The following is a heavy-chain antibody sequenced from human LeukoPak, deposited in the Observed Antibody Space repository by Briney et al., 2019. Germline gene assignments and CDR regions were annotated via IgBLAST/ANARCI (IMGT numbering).Heavy chain of an antibody. Sequence: GGSLRLSCAASGFTFSNAWMNWVRQAPGKGLEWVGRIKSKTDGGTTDYAAPVKGRFTIFRDNSKNTLHLQMNSLRAEDTAVYYCAQSGQFDSWGQGTLVTVSS. CDR1: GFTFSNAW. D-gene: IGHD2-8*02. J-gene: IGHJ5*01. V-gene: IGHV3-15*07. CDR3: AQSGQFDS. CDR2: IKSKTDGGTT.